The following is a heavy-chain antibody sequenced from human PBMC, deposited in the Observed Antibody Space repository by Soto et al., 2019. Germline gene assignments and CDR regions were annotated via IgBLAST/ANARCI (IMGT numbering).Heavy chain of an antibody. CDR2: ISGFNGQT. V-gene: IGHV1-18*01. J-gene: IGHJ4*02. Sequence: ASVKVSCKASGNTFSSHGFSWVRQAPGQGLEWMGWISGFNGQTNYALKFQGRVTLTTDASTSTAYMELRSLRSDDTAVYFCARVDPRGVAVVRDYWGQGTLVTVSS. CDR1: GNTFSSHG. CDR3: ARVDPRGVAVVRDY. D-gene: IGHD3-10*01.